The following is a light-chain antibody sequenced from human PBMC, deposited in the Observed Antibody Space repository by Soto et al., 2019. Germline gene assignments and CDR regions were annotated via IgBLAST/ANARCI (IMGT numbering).Light chain of an antibody. J-gene: IGKJ5*01. CDR1: HDISTF. V-gene: IGKV1-9*01. CDR2: EAS. Sequence: DIQLTQSPSLLSASIGDRVTITCRASHDISTFLAWYQQKPGKAPKLLIYEASTLQSGVPSTCSGSGSGTEFTLTISGMLPEDFAAYHCQQLYTLPFTFGQGTRLDTK. CDR3: QQLYTLPFT.